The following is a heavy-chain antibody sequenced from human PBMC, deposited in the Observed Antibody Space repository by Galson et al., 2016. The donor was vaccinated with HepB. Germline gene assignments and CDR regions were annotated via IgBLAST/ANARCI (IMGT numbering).Heavy chain of an antibody. Sequence: SVKVSCKASGYTFPNYGISWVRQAPGQGLEWLGWISTHNGDTNYEQKFQGRVTMTTDTSTNTAYMELRSLRSDDTAIYYCARDHNPHYYGSGSDPYYGMAVWGQGTTVIVSS. CDR1: GYTFPNYG. D-gene: IGHD3-10*01. CDR2: ISTHNGDT. J-gene: IGHJ6*02. CDR3: ARDHNPHYYGSGSDPYYGMAV. V-gene: IGHV1-18*04.